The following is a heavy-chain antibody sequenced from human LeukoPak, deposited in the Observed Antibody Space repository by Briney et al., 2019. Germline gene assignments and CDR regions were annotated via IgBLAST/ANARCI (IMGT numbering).Heavy chain of an antibody. CDR2: IYYSGST. CDR3: ARHSHYYDSSGYYYWGSYNWFDP. CDR1: GGSISSSSYY. D-gene: IGHD3-22*01. Sequence: PSETLSLTCTVSGGSISSSSYYWGWIRQPPGKGLEWIGSIYYSGSTYYNPSLKSRVTISVDTSKNQFSLKLSSLTAADTAVYYCARHSHYYDSSGYYYWGSYNWFDPWGQGTLVTVSS. J-gene: IGHJ5*02. V-gene: IGHV4-39*01.